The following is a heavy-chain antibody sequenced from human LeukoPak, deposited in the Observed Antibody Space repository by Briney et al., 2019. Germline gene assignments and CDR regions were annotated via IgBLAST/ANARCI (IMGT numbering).Heavy chain of an antibody. J-gene: IGHJ5*02. CDR1: GFIFSGSA. CDR3: TRRGYYYDSSGYKT. Sequence: GGSLRLSCAASGFIFSGSAMHWVRQASGKGLEWVGRIRSKANNYATEYAASVKGRFTISRDDSKNTAYLQMNSLKTEDTAVYYCTRRGYYYDSSGYKTWGQGTLVTVSS. CDR2: IRSKANNYAT. V-gene: IGHV3-73*01. D-gene: IGHD3-22*01.